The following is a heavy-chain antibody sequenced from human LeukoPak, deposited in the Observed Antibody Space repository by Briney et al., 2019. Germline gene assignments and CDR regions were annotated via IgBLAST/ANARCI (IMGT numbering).Heavy chain of an antibody. J-gene: IGHJ5*02. CDR1: GGSISSYY. CDR3: ARIRYCSGGSCS. Sequence: PSETLSLTCTVSGGSISSYYWSWIRQPPGKGLEWIGEISHSGSTNYNPSLKSRVTKSVDTSKNQFSLRLSSVTAADTAVYYCARIRYCSGGSCSWGQGTLVTVSS. CDR2: ISHSGST. V-gene: IGHV4-34*01. D-gene: IGHD2-15*01.